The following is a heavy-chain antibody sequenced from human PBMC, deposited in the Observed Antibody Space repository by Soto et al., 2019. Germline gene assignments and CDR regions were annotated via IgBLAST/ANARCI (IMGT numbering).Heavy chain of an antibody. CDR2: LSFDGTNK. V-gene: IGHV3-30-3*01. D-gene: IGHD3-22*01. CDR1: GFTFSSYA. J-gene: IGHJ4*02. CDR3: ARDRGYYDSSGYDYLYYFDY. Sequence: QVRLVESGGGVVQPGRSLRLSCAASGFTFSSYAMHWVRQAPGKGLEWVAVLSFDGTNKFYADSVKGRFTISRDNSKNTLYLQMNSLRAEDTAVYYCARDRGYYDSSGYDYLYYFDYWGQGTLVTVSS.